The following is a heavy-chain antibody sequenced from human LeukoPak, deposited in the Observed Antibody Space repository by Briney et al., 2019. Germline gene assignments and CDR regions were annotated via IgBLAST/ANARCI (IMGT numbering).Heavy chain of an antibody. CDR2: ISVYNGNT. D-gene: IGHD3-3*01. Sequence: ASVKVSCKASGYTFTSYGISWVRQAPGQGLEWMGWISVYNGNTKYVQKFQGRDTMTTDTSTRTAYMELRSLRSDDTAVYYCARHTGSLYDFWSGYIDYWGQGALVTVSS. CDR3: ARHTGSLYDFWSGYIDY. V-gene: IGHV1-18*01. CDR1: GYTFTSYG. J-gene: IGHJ4*02.